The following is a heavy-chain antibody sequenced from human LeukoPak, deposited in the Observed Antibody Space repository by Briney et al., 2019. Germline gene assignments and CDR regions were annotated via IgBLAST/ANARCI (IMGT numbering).Heavy chain of an antibody. CDR2: ISAYNGDT. CDR1: GYTFTSYD. D-gene: IGHD3-22*01. V-gene: IGHV1-18*01. CDR3: VRDPSNTSGNYPYFDY. Sequence: ASVKVSCKASGYTFTSYDINWVRQATGQGLEWMGWISAYNGDTKYAQNFQGRVTITTDTSTTTAYMELRSLRFDDTAVYYCVRDPSNTSGNYPYFDYWGQGTLVTVSS. J-gene: IGHJ4*02.